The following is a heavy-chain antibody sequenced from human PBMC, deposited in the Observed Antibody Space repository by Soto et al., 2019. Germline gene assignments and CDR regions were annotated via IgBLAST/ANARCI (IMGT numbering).Heavy chain of an antibody. CDR1: GFTFSSYS. CDR2: ISSGSSTI. CDR3: TRSAYMDV. Sequence: EVQLVESGGGLVQPGGSLRLSCAASGFTFSSYSMNWVRQAPGKGLEWVSYISSGSSTIYYADSVKGRFTISRVNAKNSLYLQMDSLRAEDTAVYYATRSAYMDVWGTGTTVTVSS. J-gene: IGHJ6*03. D-gene: IGHD2-2*01. V-gene: IGHV3-48*01.